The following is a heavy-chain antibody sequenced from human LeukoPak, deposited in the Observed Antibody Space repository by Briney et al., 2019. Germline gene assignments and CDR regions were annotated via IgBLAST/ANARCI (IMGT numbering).Heavy chain of an antibody. V-gene: IGHV3-30*03. J-gene: IGHJ4*02. Sequence: GGSLRLSCAASGFTFSSYSMNWVRQAPGKGLEWVAVISYDGSNKYYADSVKGRFTISRDNSKNTLYLQMNSLRAEDTAVYYCARVSAKVVPAAPFDYWGQGTLVTVSS. D-gene: IGHD2-2*01. CDR3: ARVSAKVVPAAPFDY. CDR2: ISYDGSNK. CDR1: GFTFSSYS.